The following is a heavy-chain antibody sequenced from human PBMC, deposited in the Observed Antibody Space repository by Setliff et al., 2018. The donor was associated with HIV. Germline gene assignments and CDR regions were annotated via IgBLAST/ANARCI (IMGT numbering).Heavy chain of an antibody. CDR3: ARDSRYDSSSFDY. J-gene: IGHJ4*02. Sequence: GGSLRLSCAASGFTFDDYGMSWVRQLPGKGLEWVSGINWNGDSKGYADSVKGRFTISRDNAKKSLYLQMNSLRAEDTAVYYCARDSRYDSSSFDYWGQGTLVTVSS. CDR1: GFTFDDYG. CDR2: INWNGDSK. D-gene: IGHD3-22*01. V-gene: IGHV3-20*04.